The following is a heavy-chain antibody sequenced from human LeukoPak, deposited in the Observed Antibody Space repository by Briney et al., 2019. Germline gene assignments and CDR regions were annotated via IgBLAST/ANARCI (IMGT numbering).Heavy chain of an antibody. CDR1: GYTFTGYY. D-gene: IGHD5-24*01. Sequence: ASVKVSCKASGYTFTGYYMHWVRQAPGQGLEWMGWINPNSGGTNYAQKFQGRVTMTRDTSISTAYMELSRLRSDDTAVYYCTREDGYKGYYFDYWGQGTLVTVSS. CDR3: TREDGYKGYYFDY. CDR2: INPNSGGT. V-gene: IGHV1-2*02. J-gene: IGHJ4*02.